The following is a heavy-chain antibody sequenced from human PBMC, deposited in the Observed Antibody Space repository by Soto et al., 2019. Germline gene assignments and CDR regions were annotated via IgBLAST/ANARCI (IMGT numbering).Heavy chain of an antibody. J-gene: IGHJ4*02. CDR1: GGSFSGHY. Sequence: QVQLQQWGAGLLKPSETLSLTCAVYGGSFSGHYWGWIRQSPGKGLEWIGEGNESGSTNYNPSLERRVTISVDTSKNQFSLKLNSVTAADTAVYYCARVDDYWGQGTLVTVSS. V-gene: IGHV4-34*02. CDR2: GNESGST. CDR3: ARVDDY.